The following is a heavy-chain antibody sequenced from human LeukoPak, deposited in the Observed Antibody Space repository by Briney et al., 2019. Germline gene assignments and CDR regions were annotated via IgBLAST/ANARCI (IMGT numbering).Heavy chain of an antibody. Sequence: SVKVSCKASGGTFSSYAISWVRQAPGQGLEWMGGIIPIFGTANYAQKFQGRVTITADKSTSTAYMELSSLRSEDTAVYYCARVGIAAAGPDPWGQGTLVTVSS. CDR1: GGTFSSYA. D-gene: IGHD6-13*01. J-gene: IGHJ5*02. V-gene: IGHV1-69*06. CDR2: IIPIFGTA. CDR3: ARVGIAAAGPDP.